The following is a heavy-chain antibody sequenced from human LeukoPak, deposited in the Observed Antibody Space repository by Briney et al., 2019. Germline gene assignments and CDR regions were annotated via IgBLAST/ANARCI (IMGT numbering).Heavy chain of an antibody. J-gene: IGHJ6*03. D-gene: IGHD3-9*01. V-gene: IGHV1-24*01. CDR3: ATGSAALRYFDWRYYYYYMDV. Sequence: ASVKVSCKVSGYTHTELSMHWVRQAPGKGLEWMGGFDPEDGETINAQKFQGRVTMTEDTYTDTAYMELSSLRSEDTAVYYCATGSAALRYFDWRYYYYYMDVWGKGTTVTVSS. CDR1: GYTHTELS. CDR2: FDPEDGET.